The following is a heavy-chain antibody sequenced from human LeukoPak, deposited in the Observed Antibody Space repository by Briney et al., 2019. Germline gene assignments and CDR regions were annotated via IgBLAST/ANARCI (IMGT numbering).Heavy chain of an antibody. CDR2: IYYSGST. D-gene: IGHD6-6*01. J-gene: IGHJ4*02. CDR3: ARGMSIAARRRYFDY. CDR1: GGSISSYY. V-gene: IGHV4-59*12. Sequence: PSETLSLTCTVSGGSISSYYWSWIRQPPGKGLEWIGYIYYSGSTNYNPSLKSRVTISVDTSKNQFSLKLSSVTAADTAVYYCARGMSIAARRRYFDYWGQGTLVTVSS.